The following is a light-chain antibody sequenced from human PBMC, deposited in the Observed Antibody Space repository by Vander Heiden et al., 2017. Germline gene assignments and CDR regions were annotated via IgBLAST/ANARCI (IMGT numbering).Light chain of an antibody. CDR1: RNINSF. CDR3: QQRQYWPPVT. J-gene: IGKJ5*01. CDR2: EAS. Sequence: ETVLTQSPATLSLSPGERATLSCRASRNINSFLAWYQQKPGQAPRLVIYEASNRATGIPARFSGSGSGTDFTLTISSLEPEDFAVYYCQQRQYWPPVTFGQGTRLEIK. V-gene: IGKV3-11*01.